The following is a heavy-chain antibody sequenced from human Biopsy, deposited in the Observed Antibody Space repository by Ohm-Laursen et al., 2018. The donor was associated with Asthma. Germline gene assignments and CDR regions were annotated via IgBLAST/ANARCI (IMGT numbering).Heavy chain of an antibody. CDR1: GYTFIGCH. Sequence: GSSVKVSCKASGYTFIGCHIHWMRQAPGQGLEWLGGITPIYGITDYAQKFQGRLSITADGSTTTAYMELNSLTFEDTAVYFCARLATRYSYGRIYYSYGMDVWGQGTTVTVSS. J-gene: IGHJ6*02. CDR2: ITPIYGIT. CDR3: ARLATRYSYGRIYYSYGMDV. V-gene: IGHV1-69*01. D-gene: IGHD5-18*01.